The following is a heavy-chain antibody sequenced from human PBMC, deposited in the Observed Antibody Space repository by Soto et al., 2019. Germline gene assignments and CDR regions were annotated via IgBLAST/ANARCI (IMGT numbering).Heavy chain of an antibody. V-gene: IGHV4-39*07. CDR2: IYHSGST. J-gene: IGHJ6*02. D-gene: IGHD5-18*01. CDR3: ARDGTTDTAMVSDYYYGMDV. Sequence: SETLSLTCTVSGGSISSGGYYWSWIRQHPGKGLEWIGEIYHSGSTNYNPSLKSRVTISVDKSKNQFSLKLSSVTAADTAVYYCARDGTTDTAMVSDYYYGMDVWGQGTTVTVSS. CDR1: GGSISSGGYY.